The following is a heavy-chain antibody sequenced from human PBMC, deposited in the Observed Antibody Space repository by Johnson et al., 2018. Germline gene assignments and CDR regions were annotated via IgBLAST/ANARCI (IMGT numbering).Heavy chain of an antibody. D-gene: IGHD5-12*01. Sequence: VQLQESGGGLIQPGGSLKLSCAASGFTFSDSPMHWIRQASGKGVEWVGRIRSKANNYATAHAASVEGRVTISRDDSKNTAFLQMDRLKPDETAGYYCARPGGETSGYDAWGQGTLVTFSS. CDR3: ARPGGETSGYDA. CDR2: IRSKANNYAT. V-gene: IGHV3-73*02. J-gene: IGHJ5*02. CDR1: GFTFSDSP.